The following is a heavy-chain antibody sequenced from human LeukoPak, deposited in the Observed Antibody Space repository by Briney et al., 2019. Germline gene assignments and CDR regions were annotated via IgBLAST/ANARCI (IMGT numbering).Heavy chain of an antibody. Sequence: PGGSLRLSCAASGFTFSSYAMHWVRQAPGKGLEWVAVISYDGSNKYYADSVKGRFTISRDNSKNTLYLQMNSLRAEDTAVYYCARDGLSHYYYYGMDVWGQGTTVTVSS. CDR3: ARDGLSHYYYYGMDV. CDR2: ISYDGSNK. CDR1: GFTFSSYA. D-gene: IGHD3-16*02. V-gene: IGHV3-30-3*01. J-gene: IGHJ6*02.